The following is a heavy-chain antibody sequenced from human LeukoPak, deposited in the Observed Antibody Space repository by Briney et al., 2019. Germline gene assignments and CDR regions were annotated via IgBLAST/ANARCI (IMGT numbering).Heavy chain of an antibody. J-gene: IGHJ3*02. Sequence: ASVTVSCTASGGTFSSYAISWVRQAPGQGLEWMGWINPNSGGTNYAQKFQGWVTMTRDTSISTAYMELSRLRSDDTAVYYCARGGITGTTRGPTRLNDAFDIWGQGTMVTVSS. CDR2: INPNSGGT. CDR1: GGTFSSYA. V-gene: IGHV1-2*04. CDR3: ARGGITGTTRGPTRLNDAFDI. D-gene: IGHD1-20*01.